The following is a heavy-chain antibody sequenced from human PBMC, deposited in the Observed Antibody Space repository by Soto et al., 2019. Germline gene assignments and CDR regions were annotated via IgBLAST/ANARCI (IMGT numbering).Heavy chain of an antibody. Sequence: QVQLQQWGAGLLKPSETLSLTCAVYGGSFSGYYWSWIRQPPGKGLEWIGEINHSGITNYKPSLKSRFTIAVDTSKNQFSMELRSVTAADTAVYYCARGGDLAASGTYGYWGQGTLVTVSS. CDR1: GGSFSGYY. J-gene: IGHJ4*02. CDR2: INHSGIT. D-gene: IGHD6-13*01. CDR3: ARGGDLAASGTYGY. V-gene: IGHV4-34*01.